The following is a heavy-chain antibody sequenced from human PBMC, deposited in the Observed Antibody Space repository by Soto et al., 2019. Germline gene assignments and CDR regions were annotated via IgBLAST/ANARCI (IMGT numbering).Heavy chain of an antibody. CDR1: GYTFTSYG. V-gene: IGHV1-18*04. CDR3: ARDRSYDFWSGYQYYYYYGMDV. CDR2: ISAYNGNT. J-gene: IGHJ6*02. Sequence: GPSVKVSCKASGYTFTSYGISWVRQAPGQGLEWMGWISAYNGNTNYAQKLQGRVTMTTDTSTSTAYMELRSLRSDDTAVYYCARDRSYDFWSGYQYYYYYGMDVWGQGTTVTVSS. D-gene: IGHD3-3*01.